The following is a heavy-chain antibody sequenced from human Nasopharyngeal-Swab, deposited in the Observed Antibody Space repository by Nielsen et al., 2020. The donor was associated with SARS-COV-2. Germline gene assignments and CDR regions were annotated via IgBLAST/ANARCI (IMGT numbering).Heavy chain of an antibody. CDR3: ARDSPYYDFWSGLGPFDY. D-gene: IGHD3-3*01. J-gene: IGHJ4*02. CDR1: GGSISSSSYY. Sequence: GSLRLSCTVSGGSISSSSYYWGWIRQPPGKGLEWIGSIYYSGSTYYNPSLKSRVTISVDTSKNQFSLKLGSVTAADTAVYYCARDSPYYDFWSGLGPFDYWGQGTLVTVSS. CDR2: IYYSGST. V-gene: IGHV4-39*07.